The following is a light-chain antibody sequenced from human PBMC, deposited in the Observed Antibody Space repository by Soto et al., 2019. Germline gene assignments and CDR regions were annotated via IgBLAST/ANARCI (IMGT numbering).Light chain of an antibody. Sequence: DIQVTQSPATLSSSVRERFTITCRASQSISTWLAWYQQKPGKAPKLLIYEASSLESGVPSRFGGSGSGTEFTLTISSLQPDDFATYFCQQYDDYPLTFGGGTKVDIK. V-gene: IGKV1-5*03. CDR3: QQYDDYPLT. J-gene: IGKJ4*01. CDR2: EAS. CDR1: QSISTW.